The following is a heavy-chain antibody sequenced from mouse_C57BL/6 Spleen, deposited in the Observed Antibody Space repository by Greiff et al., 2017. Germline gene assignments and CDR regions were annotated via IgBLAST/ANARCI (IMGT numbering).Heavy chain of an antibody. Sequence: QVQLQQPGAELVRPGSSVKLSCKASGYTFTSYWMDWVKQRPGQGLEWIGNIYPSDSETHYNQKFKDKATLTVDKSSSTAYMQLSSLTSEDPAVYYCARRRPMTVFDYWGQGTTLTVSS. J-gene: IGHJ2*01. CDR2: IYPSDSET. V-gene: IGHV1-61*01. D-gene: IGHD6-5*01. CDR3: ARRRPMTVFDY. CDR1: GYTFTSYW.